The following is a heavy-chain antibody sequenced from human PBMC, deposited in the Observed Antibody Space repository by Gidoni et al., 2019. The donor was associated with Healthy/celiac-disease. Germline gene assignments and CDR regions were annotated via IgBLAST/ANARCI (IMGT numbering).Heavy chain of an antibody. V-gene: IGHV3-30*02. J-gene: IGHJ5*02. CDR3: AKDGPIVVVPGSYNWFDP. CDR1: GFTFSSSG. D-gene: IGHD2-2*01. CDR2: IRYDGSNK. Sequence: QVQLVESGGGVVQPGGSLRLSCAASGFTFSSSGMHWVRQAPGKGLEWVAFIRYDGSNKYYADSVKGRFTISRDNSKNTLYLQMNSLRAEDTAVYYCAKDGPIVVVPGSYNWFDPWGQGTLVTVSS.